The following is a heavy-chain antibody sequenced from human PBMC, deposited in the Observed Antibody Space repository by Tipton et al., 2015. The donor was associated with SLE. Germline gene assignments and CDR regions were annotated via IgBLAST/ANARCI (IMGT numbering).Heavy chain of an antibody. Sequence: QLVQSGAEVKKPGASVKVSCKASGYTFTTYDINWVRQAPGQGPEWMGWMNPKNGDTGYAQRFQGRVTMTRDTSINTAYMELSSLRSEDTAVYYCARGRVVVSRYFQDWGQGTLVTVSS. D-gene: IGHD2-15*01. CDR3: ARGRVVVSRYFQD. CDR2: MNPKNGDT. CDR1: GYTFTTYD. V-gene: IGHV1-8*01. J-gene: IGHJ1*01.